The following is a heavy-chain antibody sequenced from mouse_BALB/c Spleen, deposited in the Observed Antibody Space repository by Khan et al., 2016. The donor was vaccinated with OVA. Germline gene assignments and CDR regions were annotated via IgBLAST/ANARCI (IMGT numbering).Heavy chain of an antibody. CDR2: ISGDSSTI. V-gene: IGHV5-17*02. Sequence: QLEESGGGLVQPGGSRKLSCVASGFTFSSFGMHWVRQAPEKGLEWVAYISGDSSTIYYTDTVQGRFTISRDNPKNTLFLQMTSLRSEDMAMYYGARSYFYGHYCDQWGQGTTLTVSS. J-gene: IGHJ2*01. CDR3: ARSYFYGHYCDQ. D-gene: IGHD1-1*01. CDR1: GFTFSSFG.